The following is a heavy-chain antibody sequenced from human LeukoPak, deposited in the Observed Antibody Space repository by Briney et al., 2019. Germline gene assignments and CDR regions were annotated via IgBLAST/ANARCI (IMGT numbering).Heavy chain of an antibody. V-gene: IGHV4-4*09. Sequence: PSETLSLTCTVSGGSFSSYYWSWIRQPPGKGLEWIGYIYTSGSTNYNPSLKSRVTISVDTSKNQFSLKLSSVTAADTAVYYCARRSRNYGAYYYYMDVWGKGTTVTVSS. CDR1: GGSFSSYY. J-gene: IGHJ6*03. CDR3: ARRSRNYGAYYYYMDV. D-gene: IGHD4-11*01. CDR2: IYTSGST.